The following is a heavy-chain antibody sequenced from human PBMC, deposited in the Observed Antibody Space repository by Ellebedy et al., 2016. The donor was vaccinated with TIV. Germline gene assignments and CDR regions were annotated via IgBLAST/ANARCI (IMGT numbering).Heavy chain of an antibody. V-gene: IGHV3-21*01. J-gene: IGHJ4*02. CDR2: ISSSSSYI. CDR3: ARAVRLGYFDY. D-gene: IGHD7-27*01. CDR1: GFTFSSYS. Sequence: GESLKISCAASGFTFSSYSMNWVRQAPGKGLEWVSSISSSSSYIYYADSVKGRFTISRDNAKNSLYLQMNSLRAEDTAVYYCARAVRLGYFDYWGQGTLVTVSS.